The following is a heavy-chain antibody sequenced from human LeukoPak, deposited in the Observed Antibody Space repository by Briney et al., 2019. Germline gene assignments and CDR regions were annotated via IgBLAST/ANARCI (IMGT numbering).Heavy chain of an antibody. Sequence: GGSLRLSCVTLSRYAMSWVRQPPGKGLEWVSAISTSGGSTYYADSVKGRFTISRDNSKNTLYLQMNSLRAGDTAVYYCAKAPTYDSSGYYYFDHWGQGTLVTVSS. D-gene: IGHD3-22*01. V-gene: IGHV3-23*01. CDR2: ISTSGGST. CDR3: AKAPTYDSSGYYYFDH. CDR1: TLSRYA. J-gene: IGHJ4*02.